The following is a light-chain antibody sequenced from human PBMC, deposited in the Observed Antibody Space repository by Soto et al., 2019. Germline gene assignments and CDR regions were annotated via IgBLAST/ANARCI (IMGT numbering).Light chain of an antibody. CDR2: GAS. Sequence: EIVLTQSPGTLSLSPGERATLSCRASQSITNSYLAWYQQKPGQAPRLLIYGASSRATGIPDRFSGGGSGADFTLTISRLEPEDFAVYYCQQYGSSPRTFGQGTKLEIK. CDR1: QSITNSY. V-gene: IGKV3-20*01. CDR3: QQYGSSPRT. J-gene: IGKJ2*01.